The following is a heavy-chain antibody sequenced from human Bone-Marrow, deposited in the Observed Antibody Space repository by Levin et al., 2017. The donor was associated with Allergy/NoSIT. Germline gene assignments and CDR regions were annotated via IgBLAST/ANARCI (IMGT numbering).Heavy chain of an antibody. D-gene: IGHD2-15*01. CDR1: GGSISSGGYY. CDR2: IYYSGYT. J-gene: IGHJ4*02. V-gene: IGHV4-31*03. Sequence: KPSETLSLTCSVSGGSISSGGYYWSWIRQHPGKGLEWIGYIYYSGYTQFNPSLKGRLTMSVDTSKNQFSLKLSSVTAADTAVYFCARVGCTGGTCYEPTYYFDFWGQGTQVTVSS. CDR3: ARVGCTGGTCYEPTYYFDF.